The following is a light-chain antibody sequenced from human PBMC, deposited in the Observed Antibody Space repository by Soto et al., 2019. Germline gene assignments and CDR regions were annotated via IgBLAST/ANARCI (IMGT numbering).Light chain of an antibody. V-gene: IGLV1-44*01. CDR3: AAWDDSLDGHVV. Sequence: QSVLTQPPSASGTPGQKVTISCSGSNSNIGSNTVSWFQQLPGRAPKLLLYNNIYRPPGVPDRFSGSKSGTSVSLAISGLQSADEADYYCAAWDDSLDGHVVFGGGTQLTVL. CDR2: NNI. CDR1: NSNIGSNT. J-gene: IGLJ7*01.